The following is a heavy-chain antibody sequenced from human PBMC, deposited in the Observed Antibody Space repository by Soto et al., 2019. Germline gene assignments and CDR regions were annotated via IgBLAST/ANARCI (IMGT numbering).Heavy chain of an antibody. CDR2: IYYSGST. CDR1: GGSISSSSYY. J-gene: IGHJ4*02. CDR3: ASLEAVAGTLYYFDY. V-gene: IGHV4-39*01. D-gene: IGHD6-19*01. Sequence: SETLSLTCTVSGGSISSSSYYWGWIRQPPGKGLEWIGSIYYSGSTYYNPSLKSRVTISVDTSKKLFSLKLSSVTAADTAVYYCASLEAVAGTLYYFDYWGQGTLVTVSS.